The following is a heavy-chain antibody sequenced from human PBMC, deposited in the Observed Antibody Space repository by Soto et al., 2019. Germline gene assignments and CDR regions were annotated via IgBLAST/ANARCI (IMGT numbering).Heavy chain of an antibody. J-gene: IGHJ4*02. CDR2: IDPSDSQT. V-gene: IGHV5-10-1*01. D-gene: IGHD5-18*01. Sequence: GESLKISCKGSGYSFAGYWITWVRQKPGKGLEWMGRIDPSDSQTYYSPSFRGHVTISVTKSITTVFLQWSSLRASDTAMYYCTRQIYDSDTGPNFQYYFDAWGQGTPVTVAS. CDR3: TRQIYDSDTGPNFQYYFDA. CDR1: GYSFAGYW.